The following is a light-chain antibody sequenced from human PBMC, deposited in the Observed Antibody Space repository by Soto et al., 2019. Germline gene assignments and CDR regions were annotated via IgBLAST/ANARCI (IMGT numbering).Light chain of an antibody. V-gene: IGKV1-16*01. J-gene: IGKJ1*01. CDR2: AAS. CDR1: QAIGNY. Sequence: DIQVTQFPSSLSASVGDRITITCRASQAIGNYLAWYQQKPGKVPKLLIYAASSLESGVPSRFSGSGSGTEFTLTISSLQPDDFATYYCQQYDSSWTFGQGTKVDIK. CDR3: QQYDSSWT.